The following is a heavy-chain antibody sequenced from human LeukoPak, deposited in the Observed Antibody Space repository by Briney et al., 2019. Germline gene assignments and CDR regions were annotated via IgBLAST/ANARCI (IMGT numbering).Heavy chain of an antibody. J-gene: IGHJ4*02. CDR1: GFTFDDYA. D-gene: IGHD3-22*01. Sequence: GGSLRLSCAASGFTFDDYAMHWVRQAPGKGLVWVSGISWNSGSIGYADSVKGRFTISRDNAKNSLYLQMNSLRAEDTALYYCAKAGDSSGYYIDYWGRGTLVTVSS. V-gene: IGHV3-9*01. CDR3: AKAGDSSGYYIDY. CDR2: ISWNSGSI.